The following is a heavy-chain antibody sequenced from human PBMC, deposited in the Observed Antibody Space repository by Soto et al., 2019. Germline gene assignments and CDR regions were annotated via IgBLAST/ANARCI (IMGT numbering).Heavy chain of an antibody. Sequence: ASVKFSCKASGYTFTSYAMHWVRQAPGQRLEWMGWINAGNGNTKYSQKFQGRVTITRDTSASTAYMELSSLRSEDTAVYYCARTAATNAFYYYYGMDVWGQGTTVTVS. CDR2: INAGNGNT. CDR3: ARTAATNAFYYYYGMDV. D-gene: IGHD6-25*01. V-gene: IGHV1-3*01. J-gene: IGHJ6*02. CDR1: GYTFTSYA.